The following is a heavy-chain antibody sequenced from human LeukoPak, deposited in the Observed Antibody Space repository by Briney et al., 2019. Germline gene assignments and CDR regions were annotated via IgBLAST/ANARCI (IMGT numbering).Heavy chain of an antibody. V-gene: IGHV4-38-2*02. J-gene: IGHJ4*02. Sequence: ASETLSLTCTVSGYSISTGYYWDWIRQPPRKGLEWIGIFYHGGSTYYNPSLKSRVTISFDTSKNQFSLNLSSVTAADTAVYYCARGRSPQDWGQGTLVTVSS. CDR1: GYSISTGYY. CDR3: ARGRSPQD. CDR2: FYHGGST.